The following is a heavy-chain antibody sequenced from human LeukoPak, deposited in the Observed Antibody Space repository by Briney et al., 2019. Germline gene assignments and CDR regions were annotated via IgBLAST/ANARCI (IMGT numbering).Heavy chain of an antibody. Sequence: PGGSLRLSCVGSGFTFSRYWMHWVRQAPGNGLVWVSRINSDGSSTAYADSVKGRFTISKDNAKNTLFLQMNSLRVEDTAVYYCVREDKWYDFSWGQGTLVTVSS. CDR2: INSDGSST. CDR3: VREDKWYDFS. CDR1: GFTFSRYW. J-gene: IGHJ5*02. D-gene: IGHD1-1*01. V-gene: IGHV3-74*01.